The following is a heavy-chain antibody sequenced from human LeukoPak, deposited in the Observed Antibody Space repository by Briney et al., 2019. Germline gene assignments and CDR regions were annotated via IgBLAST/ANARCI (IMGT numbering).Heavy chain of an antibody. V-gene: IGHV3-74*01. CDR3: TRALGATRNALDI. Sequence: WXRQAPGXXXXXXSRINSDSSSTNYADSVKGRFTISRDNAKNTLYLQMNSLTAEDTAVYYCTRALGATRNALDIWGQGTMVTVSS. D-gene: IGHD2-15*01. J-gene: IGHJ3*02. CDR2: INSDSSST.